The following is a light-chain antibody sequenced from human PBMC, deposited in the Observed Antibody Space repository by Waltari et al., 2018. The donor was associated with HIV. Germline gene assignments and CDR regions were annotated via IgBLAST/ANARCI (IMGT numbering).Light chain of an antibody. CDR2: ENH. CDR3: GTWDNSLSAGV. J-gene: IGLJ2*01. Sequence: QSVLTQPPSVSAAPGQKVTISCSGSTSNIGENFVSWYQQLPGTAPRLLIYENHHRPSGTPDRFSGSKSGTSATLGSTGLQAGDEAVYFCGTWDNSLSAGVFGGGTRLTVL. CDR1: TSNIGENF. V-gene: IGLV1-51*02.